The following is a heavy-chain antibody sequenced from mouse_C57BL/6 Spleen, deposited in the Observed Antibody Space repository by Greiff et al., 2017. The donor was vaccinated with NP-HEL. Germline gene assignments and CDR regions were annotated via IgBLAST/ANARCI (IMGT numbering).Heavy chain of an antibody. J-gene: IGHJ2*01. CDR1: GYTFTSYW. Sequence: QVQLQQSGAELVKPGASVKMSCKASGYTFTSYWITWVKQRPGQGLEWIGDIYPGSGSTNYNEKFKSKATLTVDTSSSTAYMQLSSLTSEDSAVYYCARRQAYYDYDVGFDYWGQGTTLTVSS. CDR2: IYPGSGST. CDR3: ARRQAYYDYDVGFDY. V-gene: IGHV1-55*01. D-gene: IGHD2-4*01.